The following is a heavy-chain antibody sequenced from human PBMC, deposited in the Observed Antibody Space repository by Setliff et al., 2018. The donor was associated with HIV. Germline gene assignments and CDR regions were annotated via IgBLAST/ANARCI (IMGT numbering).Heavy chain of an antibody. D-gene: IGHD3-16*01. CDR3: GNKGGQV. CDR1: GFSLSAHG. J-gene: IGHJ1*01. V-gene: IGHV3-33*01. Sequence: GGSLRLSCAASGFSLSAHGMHWVRQAPGKGLEWVSLLWRDEVGEYYADSVKGRFSISRDRSRNTVSLQMSSLRVEDTAMYYCGNKGGQVWGPGTQVTVSS. CDR2: LWRDEVGE.